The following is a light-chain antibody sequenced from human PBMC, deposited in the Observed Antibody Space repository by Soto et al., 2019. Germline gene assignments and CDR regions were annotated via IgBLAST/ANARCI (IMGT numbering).Light chain of an antibody. CDR1: QSVSSSF. J-gene: IGKJ4*01. V-gene: IGKV3-20*01. Sequence: EIVLTQSPGTLSLSPGARATLSCRASQSVSSSFLAWYQQKPGQAPRILIYGASSRATGIPDRFSGSGSGKDFTLTISRLEPEDFAVYYCQHYDSSPLTFGGGTKVEIK. CDR2: GAS. CDR3: QHYDSSPLT.